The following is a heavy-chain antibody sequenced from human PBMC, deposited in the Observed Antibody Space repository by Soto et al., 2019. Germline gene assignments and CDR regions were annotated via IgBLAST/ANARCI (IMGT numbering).Heavy chain of an antibody. Sequence: PSETLSLTCAVSGGSISSNNWWTWVRQPPGKGLEWIGEIYHSASTNYYPSLKSRVSISVEKSKNQFSLHRRSVTAADTAVYYCARGGEYFAGGGYPYYYDYWGRGTLVTVSS. CDR1: GGSISSNNW. J-gene: IGHJ4*02. V-gene: IGHV4-4*02. D-gene: IGHD2-8*02. CDR2: IYHSAST. CDR3: ARGGEYFAGGGYPYYYDY.